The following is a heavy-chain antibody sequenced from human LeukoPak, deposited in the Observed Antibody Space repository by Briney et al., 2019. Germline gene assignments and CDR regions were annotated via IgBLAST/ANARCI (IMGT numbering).Heavy chain of an antibody. J-gene: IGHJ4*02. CDR3: TTDAYDSSGYYGDY. CDR1: GFTFSNAW. V-gene: IGHV3-15*01. D-gene: IGHD3-22*01. CDR2: IKSKTDGGTT. Sequence: GGSLRLSCAASGFTFSNAWMSWVRQAPGKGLEWVGRIKSKTDGGTTDYAAPVKGRFTISRDDSKNTLYLQMNSLKTEDTAVYYCTTDAYDSSGYYGDYWGQGTLVTASS.